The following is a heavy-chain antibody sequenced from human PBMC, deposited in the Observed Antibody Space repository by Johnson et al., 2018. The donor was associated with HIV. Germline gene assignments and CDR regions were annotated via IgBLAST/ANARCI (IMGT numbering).Heavy chain of an antibody. Sequence: VQLMESGGGLVQPGGSLRLSCVASGFTFSDHYMDWVRQAPGKGLEWVGRTRKKVNSYTTEYAASVKGRFTVSRDDSKNSVYLQMNSLTPEYTAVYYCARGCGSRSGSPCYDPFDIWGQGTMVTVSS. CDR1: GFTFSDHY. V-gene: IGHV3-72*01. D-gene: IGHD1-26*01. CDR2: TRKKVNSYTT. J-gene: IGHJ3*02. CDR3: ARGCGSRSGSPCYDPFDI.